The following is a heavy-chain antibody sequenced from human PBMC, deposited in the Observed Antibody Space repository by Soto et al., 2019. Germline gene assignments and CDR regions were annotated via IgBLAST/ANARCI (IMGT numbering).Heavy chain of an antibody. CDR1: GYIFTAYY. Sequence: ASVKVSCKASGYIFTAYYIHWVRQAPGQGLEWMGWINPTSGGTNYAQKFQGRVTMTRDTSISTAYMELSRLISDDTAVYYCARGDVRVVASFDPWGQGSLVTASS. CDR2: INPTSGGT. CDR3: ARGDVRVVASFDP. J-gene: IGHJ5*02. V-gene: IGHV1-2*02. D-gene: IGHD2-15*01.